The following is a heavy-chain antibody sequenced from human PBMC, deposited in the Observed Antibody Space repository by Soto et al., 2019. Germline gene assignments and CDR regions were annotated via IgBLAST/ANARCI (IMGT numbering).Heavy chain of an antibody. CDR3: ARHSMITFGGVIANPLFDY. J-gene: IGHJ4*02. CDR1: GGSISSSSYY. Sequence: SETLSLTCTVSGGSISSSSYYWGWIRQPPGKGLEWIGSIYYSGSTYYNPSLKSRVTISVDTSKNQFSLKLSSVTAADTAVYYCARHSMITFGGVIANPLFDYWGQGTLVTVSS. CDR2: IYYSGST. V-gene: IGHV4-39*01. D-gene: IGHD3-16*02.